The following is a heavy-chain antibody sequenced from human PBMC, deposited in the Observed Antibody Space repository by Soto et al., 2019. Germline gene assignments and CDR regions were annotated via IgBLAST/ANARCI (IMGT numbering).Heavy chain of an antibody. CDR1: GGSISSYY. CDR2: IHYSGST. D-gene: IGHD1-26*01. Sequence: QVQLQESGPGRVKPSETLSLSCTVSGGSISSYYWSWIRQPPGKGLEWIGYIHYSGSTNYNPSLKIRVTISVDTSKNQFSLKLSSVTAADTAVYYCARRWGRTFDYWGQGTLVTVSS. V-gene: IGHV4-59*08. J-gene: IGHJ4*02. CDR3: ARRWGRTFDY.